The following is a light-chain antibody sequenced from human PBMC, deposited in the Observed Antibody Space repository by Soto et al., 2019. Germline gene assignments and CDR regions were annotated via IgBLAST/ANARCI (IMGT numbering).Light chain of an antibody. V-gene: IGKV2-28*01. Sequence: DIVITQSPLSLPVTPGEPGSISCSASQSLLHSNGYNYLDWYLQKPGQSPQLLIYLGSNRASGVPDRFSGSGSGTDFTLKISRVEAEHVGVYYCMQALQTPLTFGGGTKVDIK. J-gene: IGKJ4*01. CDR3: MQALQTPLT. CDR2: LGS. CDR1: QSLLHSNGYNY.